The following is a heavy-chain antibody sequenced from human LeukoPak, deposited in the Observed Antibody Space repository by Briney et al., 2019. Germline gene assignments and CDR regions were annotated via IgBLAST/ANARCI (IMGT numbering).Heavy chain of an antibody. D-gene: IGHD3-3*01. CDR1: GGSFSNYY. CDR3: AKHLRRRFFSKTLGFDP. CDR2: INHSGST. V-gene: IGHV4-34*01. Sequence: SETLSLTCAVYGGSFSNYYWSWIRQPPGKGLEWVGEINHSGSTNYNPSLKSRVSISLDSSKNQFSLKLSSVTAADTAVYYCAKHLRRRFFSKTLGFDPWGQGTLVTVSS. J-gene: IGHJ5*02.